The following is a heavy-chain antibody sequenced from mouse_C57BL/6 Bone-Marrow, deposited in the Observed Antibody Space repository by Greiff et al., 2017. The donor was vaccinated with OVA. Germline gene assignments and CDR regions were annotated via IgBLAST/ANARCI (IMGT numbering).Heavy chain of an antibody. Sequence: DVMLVESGEGLVKPGGSLKLSCAASGFTFSSYAMSWVRQTPEKRLEWVAYISSGGDYIYYADTVKGRFTISKDNARNTLYLQMSSLKSEDTAMYYCTRLLDAMDYWGQGTSVTVSS. CDR1: GFTFSSYA. D-gene: IGHD2-1*01. V-gene: IGHV5-9-1*02. CDR3: TRLLDAMDY. CDR2: ISSGGDYI. J-gene: IGHJ4*01.